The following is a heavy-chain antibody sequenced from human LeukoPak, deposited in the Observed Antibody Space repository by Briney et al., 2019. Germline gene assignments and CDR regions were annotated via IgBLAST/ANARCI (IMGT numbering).Heavy chain of an antibody. V-gene: IGHV3-23*01. D-gene: IGHD2-8*01. CDR2: ISDSGGST. J-gene: IGHJ3*02. CDR1: GFTFSNYA. Sequence: QTGGSLRLSCAASGFTFSNYAMGWVRQAPGKGLEWVSVISDSGGSTHYADSVKGRFTISRDNSKNTLYLQMNSLRAEDTAVYCCAQDVSSLIGAFYIWGQGTMVTVSS. CDR3: AQDVSSLIGAFYI.